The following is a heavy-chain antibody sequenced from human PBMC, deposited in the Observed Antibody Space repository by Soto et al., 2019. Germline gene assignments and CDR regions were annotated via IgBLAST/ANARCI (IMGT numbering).Heavy chain of an antibody. Sequence: QVQLVQSGAEVKKPGSSVKVSCKASGGTFSSYTVSWVRQAPGQGPEWMGKIIPTLGIANYAEKFQGRLTITADKSTTTAYMELSSLRSEDTAVYYCARDLPLEFDFSSGYYKSDAFDTWGQGTMVTVSS. CDR3: ARDLPLEFDFSSGYYKSDAFDT. CDR2: IIPTLGIA. J-gene: IGHJ3*02. D-gene: IGHD3-3*01. V-gene: IGHV1-69*08. CDR1: GGTFSSYT.